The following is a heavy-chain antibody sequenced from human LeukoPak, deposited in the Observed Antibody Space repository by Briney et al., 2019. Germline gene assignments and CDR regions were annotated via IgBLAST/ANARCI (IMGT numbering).Heavy chain of an antibody. J-gene: IGHJ4*02. CDR1: GFTFSSYA. CDR2: ISGSGGST. V-gene: IGHV3-23*01. CDR3: AKDPVSIRFLEWLSLDY. Sequence: GGSLRLSCAASGFTFSSYAMSWVRQAPGEGLEWVSAISGSGGSTYYADSVKGRFTISRDNSKNTLYLQMNSLRAEDTAVYYCAKDPVSIRFLEWLSLDYWGQGTLVTVSS. D-gene: IGHD3-3*01.